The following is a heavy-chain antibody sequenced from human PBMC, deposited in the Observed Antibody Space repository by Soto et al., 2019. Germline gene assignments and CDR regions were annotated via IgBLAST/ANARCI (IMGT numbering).Heavy chain of an antibody. Sequence: GGSLRLSCEASGHNFNRNGMHWVRQAPGKGLEWVALISYDGSNEFYTDSVKGRFTISRDNLKNTLYLQMNSLRPEDTAVYYCAGYSGYYLRSTIWFYYYGMDVWGQGTTVTVSS. D-gene: IGHD5-12*01. CDR2: ISYDGSNE. CDR3: AGYSGYYLRSTIWFYYYGMDV. J-gene: IGHJ6*02. V-gene: IGHV3-30*03. CDR1: GHNFNRNG.